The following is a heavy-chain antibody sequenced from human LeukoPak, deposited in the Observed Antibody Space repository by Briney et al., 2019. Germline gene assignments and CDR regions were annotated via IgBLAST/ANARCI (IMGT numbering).Heavy chain of an antibody. CDR2: IIPIFGTA. J-gene: IGHJ5*02. Sequence: SSVKVSCKASGGTFSSYAISWVRQAPGQGLEWMGGIIPIFGTANYAQKFQGRVTITADESTSTAYMELSSLRSEDTAVYYCATSKYSSSWYGWFDPWGQGTLVTVSS. D-gene: IGHD6-13*01. V-gene: IGHV1-69*01. CDR3: ATSKYSSSWYGWFDP. CDR1: GGTFSSYA.